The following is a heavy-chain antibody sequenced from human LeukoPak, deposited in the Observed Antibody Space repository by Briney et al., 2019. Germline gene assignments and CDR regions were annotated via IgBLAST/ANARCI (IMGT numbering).Heavy chain of an antibody. V-gene: IGHV1-46*01. CDR2: INPSGGST. CDR1: GYTFTSYS. J-gene: IGHJ4*02. CDR3: ARGWIQLWLNVPNFDY. Sequence: ASVKVSCKASGYTFTSYSIHWVRQAPGQGLDWMGIINPSGGSTSYAQKFQGRVTMTRDTSASTAYMELSSLRSEDTAVYYCARGWIQLWLNVPNFDYWGQGTLVTVSS. D-gene: IGHD5-18*01.